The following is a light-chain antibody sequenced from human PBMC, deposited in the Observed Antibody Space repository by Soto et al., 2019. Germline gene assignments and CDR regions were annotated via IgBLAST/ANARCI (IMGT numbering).Light chain of an antibody. CDR1: QSVTGTN. CDR2: DAV. V-gene: IGKV3-20*01. J-gene: IGKJ2*01. CDR3: HQYGSSLGT. Sequence: IVLTQSPVTLSLSPGEGATLSCRASQSVTGTNLAWYRQRAGQAPRLLIYDAVRRATGIPDRFSGSGSGTDFTLTISRLEPEDFAVYYCHQYGSSLGTFGQGTKVEV.